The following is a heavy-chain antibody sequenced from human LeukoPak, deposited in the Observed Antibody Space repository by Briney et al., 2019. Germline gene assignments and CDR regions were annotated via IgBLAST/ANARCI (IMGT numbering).Heavy chain of an antibody. J-gene: IGHJ4*02. D-gene: IGHD2-2*01. Sequence: GASVKVSCKASGYTFTGYYMHWVRQAPGQGLEWMGWINPNSGGTNYAQKFQGRVTMTRDTSISTAYMELSRLRSDDTAVYYCARVDFDSLYCSSISCYEGFDYWGQGTLVTVSS. CDR2: INPNSGGT. V-gene: IGHV1-2*02. CDR3: ARVDFDSLYCSSISCYEGFDY. CDR1: GYTFTGYY.